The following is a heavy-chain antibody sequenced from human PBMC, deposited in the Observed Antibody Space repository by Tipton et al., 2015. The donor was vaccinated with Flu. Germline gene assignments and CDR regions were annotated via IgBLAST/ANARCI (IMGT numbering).Heavy chain of an antibody. Sequence: SLRLSCTASGFSFREYAMHWVRQAPGKGLEWVALVGYDGRSTDYAESAKGRFTISRDNSKDSLYLQMNSLKTEDTAVYYCTTDAPDWGGKAFDIWGQGTMVTVSS. CDR1: GFSFREYA. D-gene: IGHD7-27*01. CDR3: TTDAPDWGGKAFDI. J-gene: IGHJ3*02. V-gene: IGHV3-43D*04. CDR2: VGYDGRST.